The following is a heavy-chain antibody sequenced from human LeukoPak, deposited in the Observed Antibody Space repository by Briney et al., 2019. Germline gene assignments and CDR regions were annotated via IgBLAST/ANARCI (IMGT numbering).Heavy chain of an antibody. V-gene: IGHV1-69*13. CDR1: GGTFSRYA. CDR2: IIPKFGKA. Sequence: SVKVSCKASGGTFSRYAISWVRQAPGQGLEWMGEIIPKFGKANYAQKFQGRVTITADEITSTAYMDLTSLRSEDTAVYYCARGEGGADYYYMDFWGKGTTVTVSS. D-gene: IGHD1-26*01. J-gene: IGHJ6*03. CDR3: ARGEGGADYYYMDF.